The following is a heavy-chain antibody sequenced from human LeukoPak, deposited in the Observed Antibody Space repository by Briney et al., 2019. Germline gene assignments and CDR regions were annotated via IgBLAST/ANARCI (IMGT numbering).Heavy chain of an antibody. CDR2: ISWNSGSI. D-gene: IGHD3-22*01. CDR1: GFTFDDYA. CDR3: AKGGTPYYYDSSGSDY. J-gene: IGHJ4*02. Sequence: GGSLRLSCAASGFTFDDYAMHWVRQAPGKGLEWVSGISWNSGSIGYADSVKGRFTISRDNAKNSLYLQMNSLRAEDTALYYCAKGGTPYYYDSSGSDYWGQGTLVTVSS. V-gene: IGHV3-9*01.